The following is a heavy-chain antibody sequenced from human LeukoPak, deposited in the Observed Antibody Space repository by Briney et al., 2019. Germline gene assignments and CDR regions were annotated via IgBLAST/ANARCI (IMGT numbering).Heavy chain of an antibody. J-gene: IGHJ4*02. V-gene: IGHV4-59*01. Sequence: KPSETLSLTCTVSGGSISSYYWSWIRQPPGKGLEWIGYIYYSGSTNYNPSLKSRVTISVDTSKNQFSLKLSSVTAADTAVYYCASQEYGDYPLFDYWGQGTLVTVSS. CDR3: ASQEYGDYPLFDY. CDR1: GGSISSYY. D-gene: IGHD4-17*01. CDR2: IYYSGST.